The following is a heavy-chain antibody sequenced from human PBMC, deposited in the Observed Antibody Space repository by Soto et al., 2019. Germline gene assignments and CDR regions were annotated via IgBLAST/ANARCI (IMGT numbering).Heavy chain of an antibody. J-gene: IGHJ6*02. CDR2: ISHSDDYT. D-gene: IGHD6-13*01. Sequence: EVHLLESGGCLVQPGGSLRLSCAASGFTFSSHAMSWVRQAPGKGLEWVSGISHSDDYTYYVDSVKVRFTISRDNSKNTLYLHMHRLRAEETDIYYCVKDWTGSTCPCMDVWGQGTTVTVS. CDR3: VKDWTGSTCPCMDV. CDR1: GFTFSSHA. V-gene: IGHV3-23*01.